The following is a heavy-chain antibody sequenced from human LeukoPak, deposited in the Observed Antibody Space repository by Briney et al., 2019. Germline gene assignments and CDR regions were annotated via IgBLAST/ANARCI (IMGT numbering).Heavy chain of an antibody. CDR2: IIPILGIA. V-gene: IGHV1-69*02. D-gene: IGHD3-10*01. Sequence: ASVKVSSTASGGTFSSYTISWVRQAPGQGIEWMGRIIPILGIANYAQKFQGRVTITADKSTSTAYMELSSLRSEDTALYYCARSYGVGAFDIWGQGTMDTVSS. CDR1: GGTFSSYT. J-gene: IGHJ3*02. CDR3: ARSYGVGAFDI.